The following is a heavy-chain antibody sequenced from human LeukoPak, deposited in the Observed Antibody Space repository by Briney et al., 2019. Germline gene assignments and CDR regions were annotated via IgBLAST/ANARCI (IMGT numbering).Heavy chain of an antibody. Sequence: GGSLRLSCAASGFTFSSYGMSWVRQAPGKGLEWVSAISGSGGSTNYADSVKGRFTISRDKSKNTVYMQMNRLRAEDTAVYYCAKDPIVGATSGYFDYWGQGTLVTVSS. D-gene: IGHD1-26*01. V-gene: IGHV3-23*01. CDR1: GFTFSSYG. CDR3: AKDPIVGATSGYFDY. CDR2: ISGSGGST. J-gene: IGHJ4*03.